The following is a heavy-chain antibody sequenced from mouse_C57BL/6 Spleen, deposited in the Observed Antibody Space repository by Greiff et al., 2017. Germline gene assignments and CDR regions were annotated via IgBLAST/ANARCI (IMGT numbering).Heavy chain of an antibody. CDR1: GYTFTSYW. Sequence: VQLQQPGAELVKPGASVKLSCKASGYTFTSYWMHWVKQRPGRGLEWIGRIDPNSGGTKYNEKFKSKATLTVDKPSSTAYMQLSSLTSEGSAVYYCARSDYCGSSYRYAMDYWGQGTPVTVSS. V-gene: IGHV1-72*01. D-gene: IGHD1-1*01. CDR2: IDPNSGGT. J-gene: IGHJ4*01. CDR3: ARSDYCGSSYRYAMDY.